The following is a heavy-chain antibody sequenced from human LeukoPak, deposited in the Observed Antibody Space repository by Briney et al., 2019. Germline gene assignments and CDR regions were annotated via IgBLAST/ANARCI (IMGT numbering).Heavy chain of an antibody. CDR2: INPNSGGT. D-gene: IGHD2-2*01. CDR3: ARVGCSSTSCSNDY. CDR1: GYTFTGYY. J-gene: IGHJ4*02. V-gene: IGHV1-2*02. Sequence: ASVTVSFTASGYTFTGYYMHWVRQAPGQGLEWMEWINPNSGGTNYAQKFQGRVTMTRDTSISTAYMELSRLRSDDTAVYYCARVGCSSTSCSNDYWGQGTLVTVSS.